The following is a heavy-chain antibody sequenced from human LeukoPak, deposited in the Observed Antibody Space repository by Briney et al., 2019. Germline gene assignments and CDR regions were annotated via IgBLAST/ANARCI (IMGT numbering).Heavy chain of an antibody. D-gene: IGHD1-26*01. CDR3: ARAGATNSVDY. J-gene: IGHJ4*02. CDR1: GFTFSSYA. Sequence: PGGSLRLSCAASGFTFSSYAMHWVRQAPGKGLEWVAVISYDGSNQYYADSVKGRFTISRDNSKNTLYLQMNSLRAEDTAVYYCARAGATNSVDYWGQGTLVTVSS. CDR2: ISYDGSNQ. V-gene: IGHV3-30-3*01.